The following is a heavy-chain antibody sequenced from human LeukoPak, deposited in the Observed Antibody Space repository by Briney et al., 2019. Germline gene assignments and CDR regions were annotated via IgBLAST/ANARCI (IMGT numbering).Heavy chain of an antibody. D-gene: IGHD3/OR15-3a*01. V-gene: IGHV3-30*04. CDR1: GFTFSNYI. CDR2: IIENGSNQ. J-gene: IGHJ6*03. Sequence: GGSMRPSCAASGFTFSNYIMHWVRQAPGKGLDWVAVIIENGSNQYYADSVKGRFTISRDNSKNTLYLQMNSLRAEDTAVYYCARAWTTESYMDVWGKGTTVTVSS. CDR3: ARAWTTESYMDV.